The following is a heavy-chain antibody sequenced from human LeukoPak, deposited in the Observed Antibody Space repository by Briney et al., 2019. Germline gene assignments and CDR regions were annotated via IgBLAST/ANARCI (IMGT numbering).Heavy chain of an antibody. CDR3: ARVPQILYSSSPGFDY. CDR1: GGTFSSYA. CDR2: IIPIFGTA. D-gene: IGHD6-6*01. V-gene: IGHV1-69*01. J-gene: IGHJ4*02. Sequence: GSSVKVSCKASGGTFSSYAISWVRQAPGQGLEWMGGIIPIFGTANYAQKFQGRVTITADESTSTAYMELSSLRSDDTAVYYCARVPQILYSSSPGFDYWGQGTLVTVSS.